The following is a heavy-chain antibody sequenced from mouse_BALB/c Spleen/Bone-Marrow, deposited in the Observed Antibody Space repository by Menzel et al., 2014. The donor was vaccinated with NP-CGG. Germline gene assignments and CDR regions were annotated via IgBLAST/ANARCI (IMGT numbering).Heavy chain of an antibody. CDR2: ISDGGSYT. J-gene: IGHJ4*01. V-gene: IGHV5-4*02. CDR3: ARTYRPFALDY. Sequence: EVKVVESGGGLVKPGGSLKLSCAASGFTFSDYYMYWVRQTPEKRLEWVATISDGGSYTDYRGSVKGRFTVSRDNAKNNLYLQMSSLKSEDTAMYYCARTYRPFALDYWGQGTSGTVSS. D-gene: IGHD2-14*01. CDR1: GFTFSDYY.